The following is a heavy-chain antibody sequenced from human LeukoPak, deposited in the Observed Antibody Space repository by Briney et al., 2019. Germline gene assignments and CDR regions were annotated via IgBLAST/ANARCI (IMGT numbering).Heavy chain of an antibody. CDR1: GGTFSSYA. Sequence: SVKVSCKASGGTFSSYAISWVRQAPGQGLEWMGGIIPIFGTANYAQKFQGRVTITADESTSTAYMELSSLRSEDTAVYYCARDWGSYGYSYFQHWGQGTLVTVSS. V-gene: IGHV1-69*01. CDR3: ARDWGSYGYSYFQH. D-gene: IGHD5-18*01. J-gene: IGHJ1*01. CDR2: IIPIFGTA.